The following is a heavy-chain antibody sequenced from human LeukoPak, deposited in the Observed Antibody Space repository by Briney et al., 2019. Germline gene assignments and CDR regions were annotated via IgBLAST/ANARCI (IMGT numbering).Heavy chain of an antibody. J-gene: IGHJ4*02. CDR1: GGSISSYY. CDR3: ARLDMAIKVLY. CDR2: IYDSGST. V-gene: IGHV4-59*01. D-gene: IGHD5-24*01. Sequence: SETLSLTCTVSGGSISSYYWSLVRLPPGKELEYIGYIYDSGSTNYNPSLKSRVTISLDTSKNQFSLRLISVTAADTAVYYCARLDMAIKVLYWGQGTLVTVSS.